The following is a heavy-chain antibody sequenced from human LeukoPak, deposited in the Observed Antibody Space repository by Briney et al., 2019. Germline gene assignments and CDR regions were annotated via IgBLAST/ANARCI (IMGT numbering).Heavy chain of an antibody. J-gene: IGHJ6*02. Sequence: KTGGSLRLSCAASGFTFSNAWMSWVRQAPGKGLEWVGRITSKPEGGTTDCAAPVKDRFIISRDDSRNTLYLQMNSLKTEDTAVYYCTTVDRVVSPSQFYGMDVWGQGTTVTVSS. CDR2: ITSKPEGGTT. CDR3: TTVDRVVSPSQFYGMDV. CDR1: GFTFSNAW. V-gene: IGHV3-15*01.